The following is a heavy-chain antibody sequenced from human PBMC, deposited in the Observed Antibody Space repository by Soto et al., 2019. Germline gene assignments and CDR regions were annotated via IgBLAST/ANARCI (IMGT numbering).Heavy chain of an antibody. V-gene: IGHV2-5*01. CDR2: IYWNDDK. CDR3: AHSTSSGRPYYFDY. CDR1: GFSLSTSGVG. Sequence: QITLKVSGPTLVKPTQTLTLTFTFSGFSLSTSGVGVGWIRQPTGKALEWLAIIYWNDDKRYSPSLKSRLTITKDTSKNQVVRTMTNMDPVDTATYYCAHSTSSGRPYYFDYWGHGTMVTVSA. D-gene: IGHD6-19*01. J-gene: IGHJ4*01.